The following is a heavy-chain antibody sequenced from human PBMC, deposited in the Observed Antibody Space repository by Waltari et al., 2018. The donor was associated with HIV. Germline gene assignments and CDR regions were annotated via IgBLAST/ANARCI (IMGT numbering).Heavy chain of an antibody. D-gene: IGHD3-3*01. Sequence: VQVVQSGAEVKKPGSSVKVSCQASGDTLSNSAVSWVRQAPGQGLGWMGRSSPASGIPMHTDKCQDRGTINADKATNAAYRELGGLRSEDTALYFCALGRIDDIRSGRENLGGFDPGGPGTLVSVSS. CDR1: GDTLSNSA. CDR3: ALGRIDDIRSGRENLGGFDP. CDR2: SSPASGIP. V-gene: IGHV1-69*04. J-gene: IGHJ5*02.